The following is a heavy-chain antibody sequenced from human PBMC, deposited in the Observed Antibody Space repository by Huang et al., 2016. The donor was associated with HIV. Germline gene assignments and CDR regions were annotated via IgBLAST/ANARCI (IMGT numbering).Heavy chain of an antibody. Sequence: QVQLQQWGAGLLKPSETLSLTCAVFGGSFSGYYWSWIRQSPGKGREWIGEINHSGSTNYNPSRKRRRTISVDTSKNKFSLKLSAVTAAETAVYYCARERMMSWLDDHDAFDIWGQGTMVTVSS. CDR1: GGSFSGYY. CDR2: INHSGST. CDR3: ARERMMSWLDDHDAFDI. V-gene: IGHV4-34*01. J-gene: IGHJ3*02. D-gene: IGHD1-1*01.